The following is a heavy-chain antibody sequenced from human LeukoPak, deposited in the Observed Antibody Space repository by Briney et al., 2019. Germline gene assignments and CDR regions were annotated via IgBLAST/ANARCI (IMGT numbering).Heavy chain of an antibody. Sequence: RSGESLRLSCIGSGMNNYWMTWVRQAPGKGLQSLANINKDGSEKYYLDSVKGRITISRDNMKNSVFLEINSLRAEDTGIYYCATDLNWVSHWGQGTLVTVSS. D-gene: IGHD3-16*01. CDR2: INKDGSEK. CDR1: GMNNYW. CDR3: ATDLNWVSH. V-gene: IGHV3-7*01. J-gene: IGHJ4*02.